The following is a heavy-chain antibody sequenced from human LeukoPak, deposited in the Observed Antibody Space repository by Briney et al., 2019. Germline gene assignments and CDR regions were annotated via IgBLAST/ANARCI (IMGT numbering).Heavy chain of an antibody. J-gene: IGHJ4*02. CDR2: ISTEGSIT. D-gene: IGHD1-14*01. CDR3: ARGIKGAYGPDY. Sequence: GGSLRLSCAASGFTFSIYCMHCVRQAPGGGRVCVSRISTEGSITDYADHVKGGLTISTDNAKNTLYLQINNLRTEDKAVYYCARGIKGAYGPDYWGQGTLVTVSS. V-gene: IGHV3-74*01. CDR1: GFTFSIYC.